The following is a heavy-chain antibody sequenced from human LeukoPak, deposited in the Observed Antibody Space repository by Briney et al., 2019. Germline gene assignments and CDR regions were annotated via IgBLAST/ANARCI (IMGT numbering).Heavy chain of an antibody. CDR1: GYTFTGYY. J-gene: IGHJ4*02. V-gene: IGHV1-2*02. CDR3: ARGQQWLEAFDY. Sequence: ASVKVSCKASGYTFTGYYIHWVRQVPGQGLEWMGWINPNSGVTHYPQKFQGRVTMTRDTSIRTAYMEVSSLRSDDTAVYYCARGQQWLEAFDYWGLGTLVTVSS. D-gene: IGHD6-19*01. CDR2: INPNSGVT.